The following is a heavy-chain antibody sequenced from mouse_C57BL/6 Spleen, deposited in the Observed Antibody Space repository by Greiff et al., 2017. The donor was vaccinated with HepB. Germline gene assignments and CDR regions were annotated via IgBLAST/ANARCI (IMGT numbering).Heavy chain of an antibody. D-gene: IGHD2-1*01. V-gene: IGHV5-16*01. J-gene: IGHJ4*01. CDR2: INYDGSST. CDR3: ARGGYYDYAMDY. CDR1: GFTFSDYY. Sequence: EVQLQQSEGGLVQPGSSMKLSCTASGFTFSDYYVAWVRQVPEKGLEWVANINYDGSSTYYLDSLKSRFIISRDNAKNILYLQMSSLKSEDTATYYCARGGYYDYAMDYWGQGTSVTVSS.